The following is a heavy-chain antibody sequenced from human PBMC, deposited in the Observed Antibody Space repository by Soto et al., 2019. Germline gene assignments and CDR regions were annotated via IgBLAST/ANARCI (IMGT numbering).Heavy chain of an antibody. CDR1: GFTFSSYG. Sequence: GGSLRLSCAASGFTFSSYGMHWVRQGPGKGLEWVSDIRSSSSNIYYADSVKGRFTISRDNSKNSLYLQMNSLRAEDTAVYYCARGRTDFWGQGTLVTVSS. J-gene: IGHJ4*02. V-gene: IGHV3-48*01. CDR3: ARGRTDF. D-gene: IGHD3-3*01. CDR2: IRSSSSNI.